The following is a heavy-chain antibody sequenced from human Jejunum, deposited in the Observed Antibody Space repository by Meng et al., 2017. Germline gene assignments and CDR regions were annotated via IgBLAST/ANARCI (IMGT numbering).Heavy chain of an antibody. Sequence: GESLKISCEVSGFTFSSYWMTWVRQAPGKGLEWVANIKQDGSETFYVDSVKGRFTISRDNAKNSLYLHIDNLRAEDTAVYYCAKESATAKTRTHFDYWGQGTMVTVSS. CDR1: GFTFSSYW. V-gene: IGHV3-7*01. D-gene: IGHD2-2*01. CDR2: IKQDGSET. CDR3: AKESATAKTRTHFDY. J-gene: IGHJ4*02.